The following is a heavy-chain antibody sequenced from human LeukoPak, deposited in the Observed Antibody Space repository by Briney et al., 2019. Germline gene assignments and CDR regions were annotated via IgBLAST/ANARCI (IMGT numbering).Heavy chain of an antibody. CDR2: INSDGSST. J-gene: IGHJ4*02. Sequence: GGSLRLSCAASGFTFSTYWMHWVRHTPGKGLLWVSRINSDGSSTNYADSVKGRFTISRDNAKDTLYLQMNSLRAEDTAVYYCARATVRRDFDYWGQGTLVTVSS. CDR1: GFTFSTYW. V-gene: IGHV3-74*01. CDR3: ARATVRRDFDY. D-gene: IGHD4-11*01.